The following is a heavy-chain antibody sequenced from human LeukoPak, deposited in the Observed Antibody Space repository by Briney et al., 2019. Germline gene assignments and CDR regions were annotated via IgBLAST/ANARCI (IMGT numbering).Heavy chain of an antibody. V-gene: IGHV4-39*01. D-gene: IGHD1-7*01. J-gene: IGHJ4*02. CDR2: MYYSGIT. Sequence: KSSETLSLTCTVSGGSISSSSYYWGWIRQPPGKGLEWIGTMYYSGITYYNPSLKSRVTTSVDTSKNQFILKVSSVTAADTAVYYCARSNWDSNVGIDYWGQGILVIVSS. CDR1: GGSISSSSYY. CDR3: ARSNWDSNVGIDY.